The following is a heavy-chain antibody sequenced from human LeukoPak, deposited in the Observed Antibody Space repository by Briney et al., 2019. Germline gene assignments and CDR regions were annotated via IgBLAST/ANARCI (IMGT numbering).Heavy chain of an antibody. CDR1: GDRFTSYW. D-gene: IGHD1-7*01. Sequence: GESLKISCKASGDRFTSYWVAWVRQKPGKGLEWMGIIFPGDSDTRYSPSFEGQVSISVDRSTTTAYLHWSSLKASDTAIYYCARRPLHYQNYFDPWGQGTLVTVSP. J-gene: IGHJ5*02. CDR2: IFPGDSDT. CDR3: ARRPLHYQNYFDP. V-gene: IGHV5-51*01.